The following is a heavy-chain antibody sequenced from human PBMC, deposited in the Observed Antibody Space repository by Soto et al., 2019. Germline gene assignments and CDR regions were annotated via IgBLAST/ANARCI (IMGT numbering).Heavy chain of an antibody. CDR2: INPYTGGT. J-gene: IGHJ6*02. CDR3: ATQFHHCGGDCYRGPYFGMDV. V-gene: IGHV1-2*02. Sequence: ASVKVSCKASGYTFTGYYVLWVRQAPGQGPECMGWINPYTGGTNYAQKLQGRVTMTRDTSISTAYMELSKLISDDTAVYYCATQFHHCGGDCYRGPYFGMDVWGQGTTVTV. CDR1: GYTFTGYY. D-gene: IGHD2-21*02.